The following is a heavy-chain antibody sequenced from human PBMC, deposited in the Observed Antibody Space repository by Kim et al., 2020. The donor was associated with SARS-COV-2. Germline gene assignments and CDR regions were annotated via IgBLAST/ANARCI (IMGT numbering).Heavy chain of an antibody. D-gene: IGHD3-16*02. CDR3: ARARAFGGVIGY. CDR2: INHSGST. V-gene: IGHV4-34*01. Sequence: SETLSLTCAVYGGSFSDYYWTWIRQPPGKGLEWIGEINHSGSTNCYPSLKSRVTISVDTSKNQFSLKLSSVTAADTAVYYCARARAFGGVIGYWGQGTLVTVSS. J-gene: IGHJ4*02. CDR1: GGSFSDYY.